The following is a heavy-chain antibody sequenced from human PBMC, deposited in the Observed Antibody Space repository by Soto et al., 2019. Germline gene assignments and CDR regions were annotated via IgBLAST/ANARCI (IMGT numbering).Heavy chain of an antibody. V-gene: IGHV3-7*03. J-gene: IGHJ3*02. CDR3: AKVGVLRFLEWLSANAPGAFDI. CDR2: MSRNGSGI. CDR1: GFTFSSFW. D-gene: IGHD3-3*01. Sequence: PGGSLRLSCVGSGFTFSSFWICWIRQTPGKGLEWVTDMSRNGSGIGYADSVKGRFTISRDNAKNSLYLQMNSLRAEDTALYYCAKVGVLRFLEWLSANAPGAFDIWGQGTMVTVSS.